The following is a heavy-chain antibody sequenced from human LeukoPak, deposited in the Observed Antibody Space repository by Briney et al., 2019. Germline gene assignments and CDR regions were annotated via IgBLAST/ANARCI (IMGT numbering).Heavy chain of an antibody. CDR2: INHSGST. J-gene: IGHJ6*02. Sequence: SETLSLTCAVYGGSFSGYYWSWIRQPPGKGLEWIGEINHSGSTNYNPSLKSRVTISVDTSKNQFSLKLSSVTAADTAVYYCARARCSGGSCYLHNYYGMDVWGQGTTVTVSS. CDR1: GGSFSGYY. V-gene: IGHV4-34*01. D-gene: IGHD2-15*01. CDR3: ARARCSGGSCYLHNYYGMDV.